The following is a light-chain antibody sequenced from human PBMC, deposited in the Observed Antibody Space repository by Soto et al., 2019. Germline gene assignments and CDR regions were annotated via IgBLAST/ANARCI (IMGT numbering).Light chain of an antibody. CDR2: KVT. Sequence: QSVLTQPASVSGSPGPSITISCTGNSSDVGSYNLVSWYQQHPGKAPKLLIYKVTKRPSGVSNRFSGSKSGNTASLTISGLQAEDEADYYCCSYAGSSTFYVFGTGTKVTVL. CDR1: SSDVGSYNL. J-gene: IGLJ1*01. CDR3: CSYAGSSTFYV. V-gene: IGLV2-23*02.